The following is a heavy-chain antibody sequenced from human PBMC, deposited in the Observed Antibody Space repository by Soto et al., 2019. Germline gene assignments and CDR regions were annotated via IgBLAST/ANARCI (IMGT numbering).Heavy chain of an antibody. CDR2: ISGGGETT. J-gene: IGHJ4*02. CDR1: GFKFHTND. V-gene: IGHV3-23*01. Sequence: EVQILESGGGLVQPGGSLRLSCVATGFKFHTNDMSWIRQAPGKGLEWVSLISGGGETTKYADSVKGRFTISRDNSKFAVYLEMNTLRAEDTALYYCAKNSGWFTWGQGTLVTVSS. D-gene: IGHD6-19*01. CDR3: AKNSGWFT.